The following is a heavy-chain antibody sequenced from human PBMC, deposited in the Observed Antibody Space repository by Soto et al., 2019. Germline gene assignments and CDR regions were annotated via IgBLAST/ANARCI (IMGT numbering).Heavy chain of an antibody. CDR1: GFSLSTSGVG. J-gene: IGHJ4*02. D-gene: IGHD2-15*01. Sequence: QITLKESGPTLVKPTQTLTLTCTFSGFSLSTSGVGVGWIRQPPGKALEWLALIYWDDDKRYSPSLKSRLTITKHTAKNHVVLTMTNMDPVDTATYYCAHRQDRYCSVGSCTLFDYWGQGTLVTVSS. V-gene: IGHV2-5*02. CDR3: AHRQDRYCSVGSCTLFDY. CDR2: IYWDDDK.